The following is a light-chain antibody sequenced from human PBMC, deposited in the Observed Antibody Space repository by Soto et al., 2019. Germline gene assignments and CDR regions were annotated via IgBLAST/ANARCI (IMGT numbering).Light chain of an antibody. CDR2: AAS. J-gene: IGKJ1*01. CDR3: VPYCYWWT. CDR1: QGISSW. V-gene: IGKV1-12*01. Sequence: IQMSQTPPSLSASVGDRVTITFRASQGISSWLAWYHQKPGKAPKLLIYAASSLQSGVPSRFSGSGSGTDFTLTISSLQSEDFAVYFCVPYCYWWTFAQGTKVDI.